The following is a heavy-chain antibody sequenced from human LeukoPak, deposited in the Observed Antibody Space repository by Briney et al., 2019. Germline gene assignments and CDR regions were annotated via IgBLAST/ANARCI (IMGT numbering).Heavy chain of an antibody. J-gene: IGHJ4*02. CDR3: AREGGGYFDWSVDY. CDR2: IYHSGST. V-gene: IGHV4-30-2*06. D-gene: IGHD3-9*01. CDR1: GGSISSGGYS. Sequence: SETLSLTCAVSGGSISSGGYSWSWIRQSPGKGLEWIGYIYHSGSTYYNPSLKSRVTISVDRSKNQFSLKLSSVTAADTAVYYCAREGGGYFDWSVDYWGQGTLVTVSS.